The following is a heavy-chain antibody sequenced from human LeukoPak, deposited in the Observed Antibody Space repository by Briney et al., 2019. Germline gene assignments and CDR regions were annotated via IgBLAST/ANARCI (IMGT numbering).Heavy chain of an antibody. CDR2: IYYSGST. D-gene: IGHD3-10*01. CDR1: GGSISSHY. V-gene: IGHV4-59*11. Sequence: SETLSLTCTVSGGSISSHYWSWIRQPPGKGLEWIGYIYYSGSTNYSPSLKSRVSISVDTSKNQFSLKLSSETAADTAVYYCARERWFGELSFDYWGQGTLVTVSS. CDR3: ARERWFGELSFDY. J-gene: IGHJ4*02.